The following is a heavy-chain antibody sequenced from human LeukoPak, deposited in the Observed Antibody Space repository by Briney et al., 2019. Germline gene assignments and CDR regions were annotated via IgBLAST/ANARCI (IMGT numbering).Heavy chain of an antibody. D-gene: IGHD5-24*01. CDR1: GFTFSSYV. J-gene: IGHJ4*02. CDR2: ISHDGII. CDR3: ARDWVYKIDY. V-gene: IGHV3-74*01. Sequence: GGSLRLSCETAGFTFSSYVMHWVRRTPGKGLVWVSRISHDGIISYADSVKGRLTISRDNAKNTLTLQMNSLRVEDTAVYFCARDWVYKIDYWGRGTLVTVSS.